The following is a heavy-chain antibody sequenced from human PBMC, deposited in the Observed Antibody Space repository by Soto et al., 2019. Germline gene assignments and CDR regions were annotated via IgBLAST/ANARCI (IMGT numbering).Heavy chain of an antibody. V-gene: IGHV1-3*01. CDR2: INAGNGNT. Sequence: ASVKVSCKASGYTFTNYSMHWVRQAPGQRLEWMGWINAGNGNTKYSQKFQGRVTITRDTSASTAYMELSSLRSEDTAVYYCARGEVLPFFEWLFLPYDYWRQGT. J-gene: IGHJ4*02. D-gene: IGHD3-3*01. CDR1: GYTFTNYS. CDR3: ARGEVLPFFEWLFLPYDY.